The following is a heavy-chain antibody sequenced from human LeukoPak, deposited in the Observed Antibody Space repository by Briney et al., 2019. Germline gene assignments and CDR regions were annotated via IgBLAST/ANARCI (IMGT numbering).Heavy chain of an antibody. CDR3: ARVTGYMIEDYFDY. J-gene: IGHJ4*02. Sequence: GGSLRLSCTVSGLTVSTNSMSWVRQAPGKGLEWVSFIYSDNTHYSDSVKGRFTISRDNSKNTLYLQMNSLRAEDTAVYYCARVTGYMIEDYFDYWGQGTLVTVSS. CDR1: GLTVSTNS. CDR2: IYSDNT. D-gene: IGHD3-22*01. V-gene: IGHV3-53*01.